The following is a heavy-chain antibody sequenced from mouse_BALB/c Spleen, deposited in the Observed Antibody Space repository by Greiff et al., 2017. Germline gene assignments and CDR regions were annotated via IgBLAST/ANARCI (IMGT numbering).Heavy chain of an antibody. CDR2: IRNKANGYTT. CDR3: ARVNWDFDY. CDR1: GFTFTDYY. Sequence: EVKLVESGGGLVQPGGSLRLSCATSGFTFTDYYMSWVRQPPGKALEWLGFIRNKANGYTTEYSASVKGRFTISRDNSQSILYLQMNTLRAEDSATYYCARVNWDFDYWGQGTTLTVSS. D-gene: IGHD4-1*01. J-gene: IGHJ2*01. V-gene: IGHV7-3*02.